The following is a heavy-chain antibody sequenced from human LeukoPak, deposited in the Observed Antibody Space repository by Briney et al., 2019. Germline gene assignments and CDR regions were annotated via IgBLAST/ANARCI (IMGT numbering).Heavy chain of an antibody. V-gene: IGHV1-8*01. D-gene: IGHD4-17*01. CDR1: GYTFTSHD. CDR3: ARTQGDYEVELDY. J-gene: IGHJ4*02. CDR2: MNPNSGYT. Sequence: ASVKVSCKASGYTFTSHDINWVRQATGQGLEWMGWMNPNSGYTGYEQKFQGRVTMTRDTSTSTAYMELSSLRSEDTAVYYCARTQGDYEVELDYWGQGTLVTVSS.